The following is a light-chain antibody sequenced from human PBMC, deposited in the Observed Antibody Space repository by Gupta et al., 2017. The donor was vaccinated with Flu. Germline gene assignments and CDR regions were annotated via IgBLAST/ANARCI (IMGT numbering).Light chain of an antibody. Sequence: DIQMTQSPSSLSASVGDRVTITCQASQDISHCLNWYQQKPGKAPKLLIYDASNLETGVPSRFSGGGSGTDFTFTISSLQPEDIAIYYCQQYDSLPPSFGQGTKLEIK. CDR1: QDISHC. V-gene: IGKV1-33*01. CDR2: DAS. CDR3: QQYDSLPPS. J-gene: IGKJ2*01.